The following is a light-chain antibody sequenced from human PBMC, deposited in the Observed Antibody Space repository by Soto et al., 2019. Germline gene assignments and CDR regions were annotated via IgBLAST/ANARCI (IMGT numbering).Light chain of an antibody. CDR2: KAT. V-gene: IGKV1-5*03. J-gene: IGKJ2*01. Sequence: DIEMTQSPSTLSASVGDRVTITCRASQSITTWLAWYQQKPGKAPKLLIYKATNVQTGVPSRFSGSGSGTEFSLTISSLQPEDFAIYYCQQYNDYQYTFGQGTKVDIK. CDR1: QSITTW. CDR3: QQYNDYQYT.